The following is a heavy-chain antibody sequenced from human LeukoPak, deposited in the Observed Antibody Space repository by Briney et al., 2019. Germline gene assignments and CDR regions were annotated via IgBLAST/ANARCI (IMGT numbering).Heavy chain of an antibody. CDR3: AREGTARDAFDI. D-gene: IGHD2-21*02. J-gene: IGHJ3*02. Sequence: GGSLRLSCAAYGFTFSYYAMHWVRQAPGKGLVWVAFISSDGSDKYYADSMKGRFTISRDNSKNTLYLQMTSLRGEDTAMYYCAREGTARDAFDIWGQGTMVTVSS. V-gene: IGHV3-30-3*01. CDR2: ISSDGSDK. CDR1: GFTFSYYA.